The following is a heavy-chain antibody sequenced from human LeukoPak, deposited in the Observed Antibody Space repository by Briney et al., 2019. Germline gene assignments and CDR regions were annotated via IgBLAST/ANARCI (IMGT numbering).Heavy chain of an antibody. D-gene: IGHD4-17*01. CDR2: IGDSGGST. Sequence: GGSLRLSCAATGFTFSNYGMNWVRQDPGKGLEWVSGIGDSGGSTYYADSVKGRFTISRDNSKNTLYLQMNSLRAEDTAVYYCAKGGSLTTVTHFDYWGQGTLVTVSS. J-gene: IGHJ4*02. CDR1: GFTFSNYG. V-gene: IGHV3-23*01. CDR3: AKGGSLTTVTHFDY.